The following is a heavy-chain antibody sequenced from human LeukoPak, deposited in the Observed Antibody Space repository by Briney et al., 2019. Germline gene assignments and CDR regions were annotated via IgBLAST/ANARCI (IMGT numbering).Heavy chain of an antibody. J-gene: IGHJ3*02. Sequence: SVKVSCKASGGTFISYTISWVRQAPGQGREWMGGIIPILGIANYAQKFQGRVTITADKSTSTAYMELSSLRSEDTAVYYCARGGAGYYDSPVAFDIWGQGTMVTVSS. V-gene: IGHV1-69*10. D-gene: IGHD3-22*01. CDR1: GGTFISYT. CDR2: IIPILGIA. CDR3: ARGGAGYYDSPVAFDI.